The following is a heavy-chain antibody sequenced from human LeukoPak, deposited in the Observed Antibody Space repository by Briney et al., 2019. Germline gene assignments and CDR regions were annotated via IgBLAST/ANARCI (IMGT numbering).Heavy chain of an antibody. CDR2: ISSSSSYI. CDR1: GFTFSSYS. J-gene: IGHJ3*02. V-gene: IGHV3-21*01. D-gene: IGHD2-15*01. Sequence: GGSLRLSCAASGFTFSSYSMNWVRQAPGKGLEWVSSISSSSSYIYYADSVKGRFTISRDNAKNSLYLQMNSLRAEDTAVYYCARNVHGGDSFDIWGQGTMVTVSS. CDR3: ARNVHGGDSFDI.